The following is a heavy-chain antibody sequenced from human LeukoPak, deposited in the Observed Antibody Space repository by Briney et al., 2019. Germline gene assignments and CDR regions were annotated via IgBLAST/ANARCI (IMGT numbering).Heavy chain of an antibody. V-gene: IGHV4-39*01. CDR3: ARQGIAVAGIEGNFFDY. CDR1: GGSMSSHY. J-gene: IGHJ4*02. Sequence: SETLSLTCTVSGGSMSSHYWGWIRQPPGKGLEWIGSIYYSGSTYYNPSLKSRVTISVDTSKNQFTLKLSSVTAADTAVYYCARQGIAVAGIEGNFFDYWGQGTLVTVSS. CDR2: IYYSGST. D-gene: IGHD6-19*01.